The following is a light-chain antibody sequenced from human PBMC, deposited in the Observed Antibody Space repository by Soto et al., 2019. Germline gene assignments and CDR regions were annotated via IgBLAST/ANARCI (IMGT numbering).Light chain of an antibody. CDR2: GAS. Sequence: EIVLTQSPGTLSLSPGERATLSCRASQSVSSSHLAWYQQKPGQAPRLLIYGASRRATGIPDRFSGSGSGTDFTLTISRLEPEDFAVYFCQQYGSSPLTFGGGTKVEFK. J-gene: IGKJ4*01. CDR3: QQYGSSPLT. CDR1: QSVSSSH. V-gene: IGKV3-20*01.